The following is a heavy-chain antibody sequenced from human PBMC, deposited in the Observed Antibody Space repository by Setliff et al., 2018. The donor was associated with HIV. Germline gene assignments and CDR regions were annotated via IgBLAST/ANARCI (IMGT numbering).Heavy chain of an antibody. D-gene: IGHD5-18*01. Sequence: SETLSLTCTVSSGSITSYSWNWIRQPPGKGLEWIGYINTSGSTNYNPSLKRRVTISVDTSKDQFSLNLSSVTAADTAVYYCARHCGYSPGQICYYYLDIWGKGTTVTVSS. V-gene: IGHV4-4*08. J-gene: IGHJ6*03. CDR1: SGSITSYS. CDR3: ARHCGYSPGQICYYYLDI. CDR2: INTSGST.